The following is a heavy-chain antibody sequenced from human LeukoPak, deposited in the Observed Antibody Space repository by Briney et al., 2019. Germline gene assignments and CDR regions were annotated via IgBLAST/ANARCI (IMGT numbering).Heavy chain of an antibody. CDR1: GITFSSYW. Sequence: GGSLRLSCAASGITFSSYWMYWVRQAPGKGLEWGSIIYSGGSTFYPDSEKGRITISRDKYKITRYDQMNSLRAEDTAVYYCARGGCDLSAFDIWGQGTMVTVSS. V-gene: IGHV3-53*01. D-gene: IGHD1-26*01. J-gene: IGHJ3*02. CDR2: IYSGGST. CDR3: ARGGCDLSAFDI.